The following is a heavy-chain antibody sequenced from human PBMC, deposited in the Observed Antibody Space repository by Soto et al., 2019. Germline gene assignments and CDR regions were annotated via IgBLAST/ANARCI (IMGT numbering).Heavy chain of an antibody. CDR1: GGTFSSYA. CDR2: IIPIVGTA. D-gene: IGHD6-13*01. V-gene: IGHV1-69*13. Sequence: SVKVSCKASGGTFSSYAISWVRQAPGQGLEWMGGIIPIVGTANYAQKFQGRVTITADESTSTADMELSSLRSEDTAVYYCARDGRRYSSSWAFGYWGQGTLVTVSS. CDR3: ARDGRRYSSSWAFGY. J-gene: IGHJ4*02.